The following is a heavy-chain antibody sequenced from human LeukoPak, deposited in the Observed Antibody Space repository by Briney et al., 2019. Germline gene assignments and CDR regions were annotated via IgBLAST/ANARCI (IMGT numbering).Heavy chain of an antibody. Sequence: PGGSLRLSCAASGFTFSRAWMSWVRQAPGKGLEWVANIKEDGSEDYYADSVKGRFAISKDNAKNSLYLQMNSLRAEDTAVYYCARGRKSSSWYGYYFDYWGQGTLVTVSS. V-gene: IGHV3-7*01. CDR2: IKEDGSED. CDR3: ARGRKSSSWYGYYFDY. J-gene: IGHJ4*02. CDR1: GFTFSRAW. D-gene: IGHD6-13*01.